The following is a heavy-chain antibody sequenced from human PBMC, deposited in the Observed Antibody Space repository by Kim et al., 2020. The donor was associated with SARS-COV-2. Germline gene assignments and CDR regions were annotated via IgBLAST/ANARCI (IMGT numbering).Heavy chain of an antibody. Sequence: SETLSLTCTVSGGSISSSSYYWGWIRQPPGKGLEWIGSIYYSGSTYYNPSLKSRVTISVDTSKNQFSLKLSSVTAADTAVYYCARRNTSGGYSGYGTTYYYYGMDVWGQGTTVTVSS. CDR2: IYYSGST. CDR3: ARRNTSGGYSGYGTTYYYYGMDV. CDR1: GGSISSSSYY. D-gene: IGHD5-12*01. V-gene: IGHV4-39*01. J-gene: IGHJ6*02.